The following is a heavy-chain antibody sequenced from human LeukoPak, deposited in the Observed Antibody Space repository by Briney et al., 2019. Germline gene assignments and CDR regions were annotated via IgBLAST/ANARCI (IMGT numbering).Heavy chain of an antibody. CDR2: INPSGGST. J-gene: IGHJ4*02. CDR1: GYTFTSYY. Sequence: ASVKVSCKASGYTFTSYYMNWVRQAPGQGLEGRGIINPSGGSTSYAQKFQGRVTMTRDMPTSTVYMDLSSLRSEDTAVYYCARGGNTMIVVVRNTNFVYWGQGTLVTVSS. V-gene: IGHV1-46*01. D-gene: IGHD3-22*01. CDR3: ARGGNTMIVVVRNTNFVY.